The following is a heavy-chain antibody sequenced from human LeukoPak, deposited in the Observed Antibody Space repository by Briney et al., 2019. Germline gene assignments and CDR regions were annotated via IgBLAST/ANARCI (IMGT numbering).Heavy chain of an antibody. Sequence: PSETLSLICTVSGGSISSYYWSWIRQPAGKGLEWIGRIYTSGSTNYNPSLKSRVTMSVDTSKNQFSLKLSSVTAADTAVYYCAREVTWGSVGAFDIWGQGTMVTVSS. D-gene: IGHD7-27*01. CDR3: AREVTWGSVGAFDI. J-gene: IGHJ3*02. CDR1: GGSISSYY. V-gene: IGHV4-4*07. CDR2: IYTSGST.